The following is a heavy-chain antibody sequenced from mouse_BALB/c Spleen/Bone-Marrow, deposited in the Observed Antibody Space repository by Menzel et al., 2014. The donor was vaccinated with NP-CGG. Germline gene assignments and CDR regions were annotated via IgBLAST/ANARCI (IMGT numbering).Heavy chain of an antibody. CDR3: TRDYDYDPFAY. CDR1: GYTFTSYW. Sequence: EVHFQQSGTVLARPGASVKMSCKAFGYTFTSYWMHWVKQRPGQGLEWIGAIYPEKSDIAYNQRFKGKAXLTAVTSTSTAYMELSSLTNEDSAVYYCTRDYDYDPFAYWGQGTLVTVSA. D-gene: IGHD2-4*01. CDR2: IYPEKSDI. V-gene: IGHV1-5*01. J-gene: IGHJ3*01.